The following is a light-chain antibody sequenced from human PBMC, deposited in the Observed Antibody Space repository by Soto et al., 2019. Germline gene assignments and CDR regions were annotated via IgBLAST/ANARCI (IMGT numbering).Light chain of an antibody. CDR2: DAS. CDR1: QSVSSF. Sequence: EIVLTQSPATLSLSPGERATLSCRASQSVSSFLAWYQQRPGQAPRLLIYDASKRATGIPARFSGSGSGTDFTLTISILEPEDFAVYYCQQRSNWPPLFGPGTKVDIE. CDR3: QQRSNWPPL. J-gene: IGKJ3*01. V-gene: IGKV3-11*01.